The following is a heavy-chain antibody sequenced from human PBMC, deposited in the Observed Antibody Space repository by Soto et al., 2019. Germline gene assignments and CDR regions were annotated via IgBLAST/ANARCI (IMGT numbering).Heavy chain of an antibody. CDR2: ISWNSGSI. CDR1: GFTFDDYA. CDR3: AKGYYYDSSGYFDY. Sequence: GGSLRLSCAASGFTFDDYAMHWVRQAPGKGLEWVSGISWNSGSIGYADSVKGRFTISRDNAKNSLYLQMNSLRAEDTALYYCAKGYYYDSSGYFDYWGQGTLVTVSS. V-gene: IGHV3-9*01. D-gene: IGHD3-22*01. J-gene: IGHJ4*02.